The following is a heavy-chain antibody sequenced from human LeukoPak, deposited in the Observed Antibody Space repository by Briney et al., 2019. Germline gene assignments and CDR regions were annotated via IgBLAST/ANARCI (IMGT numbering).Heavy chain of an antibody. Sequence: ASVNVSCKVSGYTLTELSMHWVRQAPGKGLEWMGGFDPEDGETIYAQTFQGRVTMTEDTSTDTAYMELSSLRSEDTAVYYCATGAVAGLYYYYGMDVWGQGTTVTVSS. CDR1: GYTLTELS. V-gene: IGHV1-24*01. D-gene: IGHD6-19*01. CDR3: ATGAVAGLYYYYGMDV. J-gene: IGHJ6*02. CDR2: FDPEDGET.